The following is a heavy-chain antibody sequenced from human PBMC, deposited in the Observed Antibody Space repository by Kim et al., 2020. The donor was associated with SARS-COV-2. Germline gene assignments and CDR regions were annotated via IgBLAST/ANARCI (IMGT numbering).Heavy chain of an antibody. CDR3: ARDGALDTIDAFDI. V-gene: IGHV3-21*01. D-gene: IGHD5-18*01. J-gene: IGHJ3*02. Sequence: ADEVKGGFTISRDKAKNSLYLQMNSRRAEDTAVYYCARDGALDTIDAFDIWGQGTMVTVSS.